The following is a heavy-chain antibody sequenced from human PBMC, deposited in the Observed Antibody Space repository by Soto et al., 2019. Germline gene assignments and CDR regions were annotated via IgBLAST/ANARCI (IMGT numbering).Heavy chain of an antibody. J-gene: IGHJ4*02. CDR1: GFTFSNAW. V-gene: IGHV3-15*01. D-gene: IGHD4-17*01. CDR3: TTALGDYHTYYFDY. CDR2: IKSKTDGGTT. Sequence: GGSLRLSCAASGFTFSNAWMSWVRQAPGKGLEWVGRIKSKTDGGTTDYAAPVKGRFTISRDDSKNTLYLQMNSLKTEDTAVYYCTTALGDYHTYYFDYWGQGTLVTVSS.